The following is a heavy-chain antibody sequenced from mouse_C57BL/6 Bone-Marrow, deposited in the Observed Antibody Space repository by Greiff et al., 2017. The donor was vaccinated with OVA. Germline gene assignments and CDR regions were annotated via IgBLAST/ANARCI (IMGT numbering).Heavy chain of an antibody. D-gene: IGHD3-2*02. CDR2: ILPGSGST. J-gene: IGHJ4*01. Sequence: QVQLQQSGAELMKPGASVKLSCKATGYTFTGYWIEWVKQTPGHGLEWIGEILPGSGSTTYNEKFKGKATFTADTSSNTAYMQLSSLTTEDSAIYYCAKSRGSSGYFYAMDYWGQGTSVTVSA. CDR3: AKSRGSSGYFYAMDY. CDR1: GYTFTGYW. V-gene: IGHV1-9*01.